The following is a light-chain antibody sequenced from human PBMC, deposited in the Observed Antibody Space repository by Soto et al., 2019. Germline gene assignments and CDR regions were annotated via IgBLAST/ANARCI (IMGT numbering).Light chain of an antibody. CDR1: QSISSW. J-gene: IGKJ4*01. V-gene: IGKV1-5*03. CDR3: QQYNSYPLT. Sequence: DIEMTQSPSTLSASVGDRVTITCRASQSISSWLAWYQQKPGKAPNHLSYKASSLESGVPSRFSGSESGTVVTLTMSSLQPDDCATYSCQQYNSYPLTFGGGNKVEVK. CDR2: KAS.